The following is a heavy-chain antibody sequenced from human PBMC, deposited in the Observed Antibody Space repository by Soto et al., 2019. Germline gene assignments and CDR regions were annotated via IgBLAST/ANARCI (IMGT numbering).Heavy chain of an antibody. V-gene: IGHV4-39*01. CDR2: IYDRGST. CDR1: GGSIGSSSYY. Sequence: QLQLQESGPGLVKPSETLSLTCTVSGGSIGSSSYYWGWIRQPPGKGLEWIGSIYDRGSTYSNPSLKSRHTTSLDTSKNQFSLKLTSVTAADTAVYYCARHGYTSGRTYFDYWSQGTLVTVSS. J-gene: IGHJ4*02. D-gene: IGHD6-19*01. CDR3: ARHGYTSGRTYFDY.